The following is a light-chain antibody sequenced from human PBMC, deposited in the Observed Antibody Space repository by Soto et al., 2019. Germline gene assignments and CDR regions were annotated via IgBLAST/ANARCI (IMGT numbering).Light chain of an antibody. CDR3: QRYNSAST. CDR1: QGISNY. Sequence: DIQMTQSPSSLSASVGDRVTITCRASQGISNYLAWYQQKPGKVPKLLIYAASTLQSGVPSRFSGSGSGTDITLTISSLQSDDFATYYCQRYNSASTFGQGTKVEIK. CDR2: AAS. V-gene: IGKV1-27*01. J-gene: IGKJ1*01.